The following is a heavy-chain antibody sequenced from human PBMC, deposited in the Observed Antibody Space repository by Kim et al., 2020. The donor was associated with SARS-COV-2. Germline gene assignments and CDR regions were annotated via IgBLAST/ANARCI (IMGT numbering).Heavy chain of an antibody. CDR1: GYTFTSYA. CDR2: INAGNGNT. CDR3: ARVRIAVAIYDY. J-gene: IGHJ4*02. V-gene: IGHV1-3*01. D-gene: IGHD6-19*01. Sequence: ASVKVSCKASGYTFTSYAMHWVRQAPGQRLEWMGSINAGNGNTKYSQKFQGRVTITRDTSASTAYMELSSLRSEDTAVYYCARVRIAVAIYDYWGQGTLVTVSS.